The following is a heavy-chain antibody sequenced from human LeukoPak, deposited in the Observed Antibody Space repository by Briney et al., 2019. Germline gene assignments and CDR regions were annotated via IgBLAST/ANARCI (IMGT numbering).Heavy chain of an antibody. Sequence: GGSLRLSCAASAFTFSTYSMNWVRQAPGKGLEWVSSISSSSSYICYADSVKGRFTISRDNAKNSLYLQMNSLRAEDTAVYYCASGRDPLDYWGQGTLVTVSS. V-gene: IGHV3-21*01. CDR1: AFTFSTYS. J-gene: IGHJ4*02. D-gene: IGHD1-26*01. CDR3: ASGRDPLDY. CDR2: ISSSSSYI.